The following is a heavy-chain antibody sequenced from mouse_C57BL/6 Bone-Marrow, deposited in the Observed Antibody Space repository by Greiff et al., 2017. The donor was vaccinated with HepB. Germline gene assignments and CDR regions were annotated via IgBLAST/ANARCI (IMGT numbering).Heavy chain of an antibody. Sequence: VKLQQPGAELVKPGASVKLSCKASGYTFTSYWMQWVKQRPGQGLEWIGEIDPSDSYTNYNQKFKGKATLTVDTSSSTAYMQLSSLTSEDSAVYYCARYGGPVAYWGQGTLVTVSA. CDR2: IDPSDSYT. CDR1: GYTFTSYW. D-gene: IGHD1-1*01. CDR3: ARYGGPVAY. J-gene: IGHJ3*01. V-gene: IGHV1-50*01.